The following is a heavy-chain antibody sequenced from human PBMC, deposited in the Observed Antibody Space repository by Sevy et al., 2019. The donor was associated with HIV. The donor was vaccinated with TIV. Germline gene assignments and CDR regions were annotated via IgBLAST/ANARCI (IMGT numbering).Heavy chain of an antibody. J-gene: IGHJ6*02. CDR2: ISSSSSNI. V-gene: IGHV3-48*01. Sequence: GGSLRLSCAASGFTFSTYDMNWVRQAPGKGVEWISYISSSSSNIYYADSVKGRFTISRDNVKNSLFVQMHSLRAEDTAVYYCAREGGYTDQGMDVWGQGTTVTVSS. CDR3: AREGGYTDQGMDV. CDR1: GFTFSTYD. D-gene: IGHD5-12*01.